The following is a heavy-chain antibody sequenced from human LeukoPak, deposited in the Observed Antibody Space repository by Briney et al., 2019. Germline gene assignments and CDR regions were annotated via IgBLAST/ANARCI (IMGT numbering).Heavy chain of an antibody. Sequence: GGSLRLSCAASGFTFNRHWMTWVRQAPGKGLEWIANVNPDMSEKNYVESVKGRFTISRDKVKNPLYLQMNSLRGDDTAVYYCARDGLPVALDKWGQGTLVTVSS. CDR1: GFTFNRHW. D-gene: IGHD2-2*01. V-gene: IGHV3-7*01. CDR2: VNPDMSEK. CDR3: ARDGLPVALDK. J-gene: IGHJ4*02.